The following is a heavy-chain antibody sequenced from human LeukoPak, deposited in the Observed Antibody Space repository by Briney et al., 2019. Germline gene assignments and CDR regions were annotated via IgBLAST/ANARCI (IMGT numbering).Heavy chain of an antibody. D-gene: IGHD3-3*01. CDR1: RFTFSNFW. CDR2: SRSDGSPT. V-gene: IGHV3-74*01. J-gene: IGHJ4*01. Sequence: PGGSLRHSCVEPRFTFSNFWMHWVRPAPGKGLVWVSRSRSDGSPTDYADSVKGQFTISRDDAKDTLYLQMNSLRAEDTAVYYCIRDWRNLAFDHWGHGTLVSVSS. CDR3: IRDWRNLAFDH.